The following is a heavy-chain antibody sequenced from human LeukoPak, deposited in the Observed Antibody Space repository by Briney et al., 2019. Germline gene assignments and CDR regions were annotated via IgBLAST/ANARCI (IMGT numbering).Heavy chain of an antibody. Sequence: GGSLRLSCAASGFTFSNYWMSWVRQAPGKGLEWVANIKPDGSEKYYVDSLKGRFTISRDNSKNTLYLQMNSLRAEDTAVYYCAKDDILDYWGQGTLVTVSS. D-gene: IGHD3-9*01. J-gene: IGHJ4*02. CDR1: GFTFSNYW. CDR2: IKPDGSEK. V-gene: IGHV3-7*03. CDR3: AKDDILDY.